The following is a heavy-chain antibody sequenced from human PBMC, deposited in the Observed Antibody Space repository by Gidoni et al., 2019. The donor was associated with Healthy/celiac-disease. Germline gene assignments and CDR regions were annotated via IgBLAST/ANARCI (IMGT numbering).Heavy chain of an antibody. J-gene: IGHJ6*02. CDR1: GGSIRSGGYY. D-gene: IGHD6-13*01. Sequence: QVQLQESGPGLVKPSQTLSLTCTVPGGSIRSGGYYWLWIRQHPGKGLGWSEYTDYSGSTYYNPSIKSRVTISVDTSKNQFSLKLSSVTAADTAVYYCARVPYELPFSSPHYYYYGMDVWGQGTTVTVSS. V-gene: IGHV4-31*03. CDR2: TDYSGST. CDR3: ARVPYELPFSSPHYYYYGMDV.